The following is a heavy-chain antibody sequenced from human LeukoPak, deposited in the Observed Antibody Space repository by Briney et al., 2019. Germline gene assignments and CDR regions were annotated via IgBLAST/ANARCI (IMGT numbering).Heavy chain of an antibody. CDR1: GFTVSSNY. V-gene: IGHV3-53*01. D-gene: IGHD3-10*01. Sequence: GGSLRLSCAASGFTVSSNYMSWVRQAPGKGLEWVSVIYSGGSTYYADSVKGRFTISRDNSKNTLYLQMNSLRAEDTAVYYCAKKSSITMIRGAFDIWGQGTMVTVSS. CDR2: IYSGGST. J-gene: IGHJ3*02. CDR3: AKKSSITMIRGAFDI.